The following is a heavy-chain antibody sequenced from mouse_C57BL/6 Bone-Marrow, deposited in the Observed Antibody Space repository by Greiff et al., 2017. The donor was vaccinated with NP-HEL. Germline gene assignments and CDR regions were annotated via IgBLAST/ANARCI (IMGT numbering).Heavy chain of an antibody. CDR3: TTGGYAMDY. CDR2: IDPETGYT. Sequence: VQLKESGAELVRPGASVKLSCTASGFNIKDDYMHWVKQRPEQGLEWIGWIDPETGYTEYASKFQGKATIPADTSSNTAYLQLSILTSEDTAVYYCTTGGYAMDYWGQGTSVTVSS. V-gene: IGHV14-4*01. CDR1: GFNIKDDY. J-gene: IGHJ4*01.